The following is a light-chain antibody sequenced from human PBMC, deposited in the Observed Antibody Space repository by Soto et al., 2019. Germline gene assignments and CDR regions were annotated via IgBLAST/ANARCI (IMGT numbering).Light chain of an antibody. CDR2: AAY. CDR3: QHYNSYSEA. V-gene: IGKV1-9*01. Sequence: DIQLTQSPSFLFASVGDRVTITCRASQGISSYLAWYQQKPGKAPKLLIYAAYTLQSGVTSRFSGSGSGTEFTLTISSLQPDDFATYYCQHYNSYSEAVGQGTKVEIK. J-gene: IGKJ1*01. CDR1: QGISSY.